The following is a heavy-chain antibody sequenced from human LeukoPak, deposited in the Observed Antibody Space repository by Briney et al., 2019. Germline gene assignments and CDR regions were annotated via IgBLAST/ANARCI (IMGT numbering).Heavy chain of an antibody. CDR1: VFTFSNYW. Sequence: GGSLRLSCAASVFTFSNYWMSWVRQAPGKGLEWVASIHQHGNEKYFVDSVRGRCTISRDNAKTSLYLQMSSLRAEDTAVYYCATLNGPLFEYWGQGILVTVSS. D-gene: IGHD2-8*01. CDR2: IHQHGNEK. J-gene: IGHJ4*02. V-gene: IGHV3-7*01. CDR3: ATLNGPLFEY.